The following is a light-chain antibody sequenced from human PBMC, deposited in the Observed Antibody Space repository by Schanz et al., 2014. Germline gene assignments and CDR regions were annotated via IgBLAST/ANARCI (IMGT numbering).Light chain of an antibody. CDR2: DVS. V-gene: IGKV3-11*01. Sequence: DIVLTQSPATLSLSPGERATLSCRASQSVSSYLAWYQHIPGQAPRLLIYDVSNRATGTPARFSGSGSGTGFTLTISRLEPEDFAVYYCQHYGSSRFTFGPGTKVDIK. CDR3: QHYGSSRFT. J-gene: IGKJ3*01. CDR1: QSVSSY.